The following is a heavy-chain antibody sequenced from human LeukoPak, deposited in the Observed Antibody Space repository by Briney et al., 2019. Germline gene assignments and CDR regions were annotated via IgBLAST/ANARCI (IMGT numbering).Heavy chain of an antibody. CDR1: GFSFGDYG. D-gene: IGHD2-15*01. Sequence: GGSLRLSCTASGFSFGDYGMSWVRQAPGKGLEWVGFIRSKAYGGTTEYAASVKGRFTISRDDSKSIAYLQMNSLKTEDTAVYYCTKRQFGGGRWGQGTMVTVSS. CDR3: TKRQFGGGR. J-gene: IGHJ3*01. CDR2: IRSKAYGGTT. V-gene: IGHV3-49*04.